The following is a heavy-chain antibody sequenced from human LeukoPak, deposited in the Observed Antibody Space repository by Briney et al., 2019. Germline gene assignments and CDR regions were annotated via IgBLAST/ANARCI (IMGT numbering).Heavy chain of an antibody. J-gene: IGHJ4*02. Sequence: GKALRLSCAASGFTFSNYALHWGRQAPGKGLEWGAVISYDGRNKYYADSVKGRFTISRDNSQNTLYLPMNSLIGDHTAMHYCASFDDCGQGTLVTVSS. V-gene: IGHV3-30*04. CDR2: ISYDGRNK. CDR1: GFTFSNYA. CDR3: ASFDD.